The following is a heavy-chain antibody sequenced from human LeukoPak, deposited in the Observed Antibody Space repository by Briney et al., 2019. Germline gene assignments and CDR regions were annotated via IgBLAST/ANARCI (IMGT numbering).Heavy chain of an antibody. CDR1: GFTFSSYA. CDR2: ISSNGSST. Sequence: GGSLRLSCAASGFTFSSYAMHWVRQAPGKGLEYVSAISSNGSSTYYANSVKGRFTISRDNSKNTLYLQMGSLRAEDMAVYYCARRSSGSYYTYFDYWGQGTLVTVSS. D-gene: IGHD3-10*01. CDR3: ARRSSGSYYTYFDY. V-gene: IGHV3-64*01. J-gene: IGHJ4*02.